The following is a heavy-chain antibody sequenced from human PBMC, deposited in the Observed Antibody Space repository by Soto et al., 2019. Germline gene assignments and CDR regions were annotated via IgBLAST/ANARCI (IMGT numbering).Heavy chain of an antibody. V-gene: IGHV1-69*02. D-gene: IGHD2-2*01. CDR1: GGTFSSYT. CDR3: ARSDPPNIVVEAY. Sequence: SVEVSCKASGGTFSSYTISWVRQAPGQGLEWMGRIIPILGIANYAQKFQGRVTITADKSTSTAYMELSSLRSEDTAVYYCARSDPPNIVVEAYWGQGTLVTVSS. J-gene: IGHJ4*02. CDR2: IIPILGIA.